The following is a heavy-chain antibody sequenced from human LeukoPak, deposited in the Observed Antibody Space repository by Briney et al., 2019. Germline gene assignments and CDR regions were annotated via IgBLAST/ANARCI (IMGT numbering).Heavy chain of an antibody. CDR1: GGTFSSYA. Sequence: ASVKVSCKASGGTFSSYAISWVRQAPGQGLEWMGWISAYNGNTNYAQKLQGRVTMTTDTSTSTAYMELRSLRSDDTAVYYCAARLVSDPYYFDYWGQGTLVTVSS. D-gene: IGHD3-9*01. CDR3: AARLVSDPYYFDY. V-gene: IGHV1-18*01. CDR2: ISAYNGNT. J-gene: IGHJ4*02.